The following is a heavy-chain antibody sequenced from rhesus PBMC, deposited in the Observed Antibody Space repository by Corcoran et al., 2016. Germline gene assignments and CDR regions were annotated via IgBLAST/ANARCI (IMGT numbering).Heavy chain of an antibody. J-gene: IGHJ6*01. CDR1: GYSFTSYW. Sequence: EVQLVQSGAEVKRPGESLKISCKTSGYSFTSYWISWVRQMPGKRLEWMGAIDPSDSDTRYNPSFQGQVTISADKSISTAYLQWSRLKASDTATYYCAKDRNWNYGLDSWGQGVVVTVSS. D-gene: IGHD1-26*01. CDR3: AKDRNWNYGLDS. V-gene: IGHV5-20*01. CDR2: IDPSDSDT.